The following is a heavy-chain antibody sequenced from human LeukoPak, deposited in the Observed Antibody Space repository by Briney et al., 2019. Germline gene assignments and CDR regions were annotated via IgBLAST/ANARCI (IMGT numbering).Heavy chain of an antibody. CDR1: GYTFTGYY. CDR3: ARAGPSTAMVKDLDY. CDR2: INPNSGGT. D-gene: IGHD5-18*01. Sequence: ASVKVSCKASGYTFTGYYMHWVRQAPGQGLEWMGWINPNSGGTNYAQKSQGRVTMTRDTSISTAYMELSRLRSDDTAVYYCARAGPSTAMVKDLDYWGQGTLVTVSS. V-gene: IGHV1-2*02. J-gene: IGHJ4*02.